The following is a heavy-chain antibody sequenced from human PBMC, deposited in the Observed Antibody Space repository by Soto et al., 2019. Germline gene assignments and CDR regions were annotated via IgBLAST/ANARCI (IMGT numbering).Heavy chain of an antibody. V-gene: IGHV1-69*13. D-gene: IGHD6-6*01. CDR1: GGTFSSYA. CDR3: ARDRGTYSSSSVQTRIDYADY. Sequence: SVKVSCKASGGTFSSYAISWVRQAPGQGLEWMGGIIPIFGTANYAQKFQGRVTITADESTSTAYMELSSLRSEDTAVYYCARDRGTYSSSSVQTRIDYADYWGQGTLVTVSS. J-gene: IGHJ4*02. CDR2: IIPIFGTA.